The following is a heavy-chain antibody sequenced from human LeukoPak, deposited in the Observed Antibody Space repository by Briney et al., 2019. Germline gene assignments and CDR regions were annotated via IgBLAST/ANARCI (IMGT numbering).Heavy chain of an antibody. D-gene: IGHD4-17*01. CDR2: IIAYNGNT. V-gene: IGHV1-18*01. Sequence: ASVKVSCKASGYTFTSYGISWVRQAPGQGLEWMGWIIAYNGNTNYAQKFQGRFTITMDTSINTTYMELSSLRSEDTAVYYCARSRVGNGDYLFEDVWGQGTLVTVSS. CDR3: ARSRVGNGDYLFEDV. CDR1: GYTFTSYG. J-gene: IGHJ4*02.